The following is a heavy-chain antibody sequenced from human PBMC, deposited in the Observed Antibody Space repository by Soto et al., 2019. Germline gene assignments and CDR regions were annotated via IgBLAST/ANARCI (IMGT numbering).Heavy chain of an antibody. CDR1: GFTVSSNY. D-gene: IGHD3-9*01. V-gene: IGHV3-53*01. J-gene: IGHJ6*02. CDR2: IYSGGST. CDR3: ARDPAPLDILTGYYKGRDYYGMDV. Sequence: GGSLRLSCAASGFTVSSNYMSWVRQAPGKGLEWVSVIYSGGSTYYADSVKGRFTISRDNSKNTLYLQMNSLRAEDTAVYYCARDPAPLDILTGYYKGRDYYGMDVWGQGTTVTVSS.